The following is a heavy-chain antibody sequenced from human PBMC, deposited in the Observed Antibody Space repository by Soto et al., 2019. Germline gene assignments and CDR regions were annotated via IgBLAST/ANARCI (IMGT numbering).Heavy chain of an antibody. V-gene: IGHV4-39*01. J-gene: IGHJ5*02. CDR1: GGSISSSSYY. CDR2: IYYSGNT. CDR3: ARSGDDYSNLNWFDP. D-gene: IGHD4-4*01. Sequence: TSETLSLTCTVSGGSISSSSYYWGWIRQPPGKGLEWIGSIYYSGNTYYNPSLKSRVAISVDTSKNQFSLKLSSVTAADTAVYYCARSGDDYSNLNWFDPWGQGTLVTVSS.